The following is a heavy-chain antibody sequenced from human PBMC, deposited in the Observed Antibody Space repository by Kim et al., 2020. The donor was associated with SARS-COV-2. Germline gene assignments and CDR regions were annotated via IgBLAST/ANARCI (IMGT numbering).Heavy chain of an antibody. V-gene: IGHV3-30*04. CDR2: ISYDGSNK. CDR3: ARDKGAWEFYYDREYYFDY. J-gene: IGHJ4*02. D-gene: IGHD3-22*01. CDR1: GFTFSSYA. Sequence: GGSLRLSCAASGFTFSSYAMHWVRQAPGKGLEWVAVISYDGSNKYYADSVKGRFTISRDNSKNTLYLQMNSLRAEDTAVYYCARDKGAWEFYYDREYYFDYWGQGTLVTVSS.